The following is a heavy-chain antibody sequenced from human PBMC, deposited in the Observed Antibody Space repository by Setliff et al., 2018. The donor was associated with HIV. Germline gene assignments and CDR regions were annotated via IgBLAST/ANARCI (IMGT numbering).Heavy chain of an antibody. D-gene: IGHD3-10*01. CDR2: MQHSGRT. J-gene: IGHJ6*03. CDR3: SRGRELDYSYYYMDV. Sequence: LSLTCDVSGFSISSGYYWGWIRQPPGKGLEWIGEMQHSGRTNYNPSLRSRVTTSVDTSKSQFSLKLSSVTAADTALYYCSRGRELDYSYYYMDVWGEGTMVTVSS. V-gene: IGHV4-38-2*01. CDR1: GFSISSGYY.